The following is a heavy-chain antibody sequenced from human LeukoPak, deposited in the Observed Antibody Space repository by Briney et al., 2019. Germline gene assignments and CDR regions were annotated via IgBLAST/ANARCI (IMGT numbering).Heavy chain of an antibody. D-gene: IGHD5-24*01. J-gene: IGHJ4*02. CDR2: IYSGGTT. Sequence: GGSLRLSCAASGFTVSGNYMSWVRQAPGKGLEWVSIIYSGGTTYYADSVKGRFTISRDNSKNTLYLQMNSLRVEDTAVYYCARVRDSYNSDSWGQGTLVTVSS. CDR1: GFTVSGNY. V-gene: IGHV3-53*01. CDR3: ARVRDSYNSDS.